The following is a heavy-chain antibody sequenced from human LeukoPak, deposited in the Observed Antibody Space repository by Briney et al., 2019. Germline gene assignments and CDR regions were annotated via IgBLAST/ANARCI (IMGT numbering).Heavy chain of an antibody. CDR1: GFSFSSYG. V-gene: IGHV3-33*06. CDR2: IWYDGSNK. D-gene: IGHD4-17*01. Sequence: GGSLRLSCAASGFSFSSYGMHWVRQAPGKGLEWVAVIWYDGSNKYYADSVKGRFTISRDNSKNALYLQMNSLRAEDTAVYYCAKEGDGDYHYYFDYWGQGTLVTVSS. J-gene: IGHJ4*02. CDR3: AKEGDGDYHYYFDY.